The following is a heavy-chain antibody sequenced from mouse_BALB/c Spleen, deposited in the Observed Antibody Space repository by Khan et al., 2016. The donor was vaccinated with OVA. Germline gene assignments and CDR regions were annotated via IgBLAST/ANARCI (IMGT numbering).Heavy chain of an antibody. V-gene: IGHV1-77*01. CDR1: GYTFTDYY. CDR3: ARRNYFGYPFAY. J-gene: IGHJ3*01. CDR2: ISPGSGDN. D-gene: IGHD1-2*01. Sequence: QVQLQQSGAELARPGASVKLSCTASGYTFTDYYINWVKQRTGQGLEWIGEISPGSGDNYYNERLMGKATLTAEKSSSTAYKQTSSLTSEASAVYFCARRNYFGYPFAYWGQGTLVTVSA.